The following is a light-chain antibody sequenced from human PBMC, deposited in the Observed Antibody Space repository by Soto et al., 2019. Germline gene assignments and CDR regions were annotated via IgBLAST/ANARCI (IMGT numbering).Light chain of an antibody. CDR3: CSYAGSYTVV. V-gene: IGLV2-11*01. CDR2: DVS. CDR1: SSDIGDYDY. J-gene: IGLJ2*01. Sequence: QSALTQPASVSGSPGQSITISCTGTSSDIGDYDYVSWYQHLPGKAPKLMIYDVSKRPSGVPDRFSGSKSGNTASLTISGIQAEDEADYYCCSYAGSYTVVFGGGTKLTVL.